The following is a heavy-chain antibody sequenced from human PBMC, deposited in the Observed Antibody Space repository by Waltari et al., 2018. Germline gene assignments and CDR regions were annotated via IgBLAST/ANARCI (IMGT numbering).Heavy chain of an antibody. V-gene: IGHV4-39*01. CDR3: ARHPAMTIMLWYFDL. J-gene: IGHJ2*01. CDR2: IYYSGST. D-gene: IGHD2-8*01. Sequence: QLQLQESGPGLVKPSETLSLTCTVSGGSISSSSYYWGWIRQPPGQGLEWIGSIYYSGSTYYNPSLKSRFTISVDTSKNQFSLKLSSVTAADTAVYYCARHPAMTIMLWYFDLWGRGTLVTVSS. CDR1: GGSISSSSYY.